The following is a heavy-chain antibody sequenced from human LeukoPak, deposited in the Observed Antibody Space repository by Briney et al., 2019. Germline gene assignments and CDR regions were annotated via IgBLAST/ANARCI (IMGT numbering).Heavy chain of an antibody. CDR2: ISSSSSYI. J-gene: IGHJ6*03. V-gene: IGHV3-21*01. Sequence: PGGSLRLSCAASGFTFSSYSMNWVRQAPGKGLEWVSSISSSSSYIYYADSVKGRFTISRDNAKNSLYLQMNSLRAEDTAVYYCASEATIKSGYYYMDVWGKGTTVTVSS. CDR1: GFTFSSYS. D-gene: IGHD5-12*01. CDR3: ASEATIKSGYYYMDV.